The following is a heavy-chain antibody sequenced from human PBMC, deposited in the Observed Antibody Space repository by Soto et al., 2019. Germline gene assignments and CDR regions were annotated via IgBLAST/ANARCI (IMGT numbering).Heavy chain of an antibody. CDR1: GFTFGDYA. V-gene: IGHV3-49*03. Sequence: SLRLSCSASGFTFGDYAFSWFRQAPGKGLEWVGFITSKRYGGTTESAASVKGRFSISRDDSKSIAYLQMNSLKTEDTAVYYCTRIPPNGYCSSSSCSAFDIWGQGTMVTVSS. CDR3: TRIPPNGYCSSSSCSAFDI. J-gene: IGHJ3*02. CDR2: ITSKRYGGTT. D-gene: IGHD2-2*01.